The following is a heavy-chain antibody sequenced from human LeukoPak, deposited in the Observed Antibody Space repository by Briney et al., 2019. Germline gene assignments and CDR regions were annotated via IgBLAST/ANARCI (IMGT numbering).Heavy chain of an antibody. CDR3: ARGHVTGSDRHWDY. D-gene: IGHD3-9*01. J-gene: IGHJ4*02. CDR1: DFSFRSHW. Sequence: PGGSLRLSCVTSDFSFRSHWMHWVRQAPGKGLVWVSRIIGDGNSISYADSVKGRFTISRDNAKNTLYLQMNSLRVEDTAVYYCARGHVTGSDRHWDYWGQGVLVTVSS. CDR2: IIGDGNSI. V-gene: IGHV3-74*01.